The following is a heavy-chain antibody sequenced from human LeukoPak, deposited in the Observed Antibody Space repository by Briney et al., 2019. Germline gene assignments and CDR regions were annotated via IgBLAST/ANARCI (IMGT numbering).Heavy chain of an antibody. CDR2: IIPILGIA. CDR1: GGTFSSYA. Sequence: SVKASCKASGGTFSSYAISWVRQAPGQGLEWMGRIIPILGIANYAQKFQGRVTITADKSTSTAYMELSSLRSEDTAVYYCARAQMYYYDSSGYGVDYWGQGTLVTVSS. V-gene: IGHV1-69*04. D-gene: IGHD3-22*01. CDR3: ARAQMYYYDSSGYGVDY. J-gene: IGHJ4*02.